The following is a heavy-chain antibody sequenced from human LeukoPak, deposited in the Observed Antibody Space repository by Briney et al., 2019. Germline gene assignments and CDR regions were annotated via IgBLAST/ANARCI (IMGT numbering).Heavy chain of an antibody. D-gene: IGHD3-16*01. J-gene: IGHJ4*02. CDR3: ARFGSDTYGYKYYCDY. CDR1: GGSISNYY. CDR2: ISHSGST. V-gene: IGHV4-59*08. Sequence: SETLSLTCTLSGGSISNYYWSWLRQPPGKGLQWIGYISHSGSTNYNSSLKSRVTISVDTSKNQFSLKLRSVTAADTAVYYCARFGSDTYGYKYYCDYWGQGGLVTVSS.